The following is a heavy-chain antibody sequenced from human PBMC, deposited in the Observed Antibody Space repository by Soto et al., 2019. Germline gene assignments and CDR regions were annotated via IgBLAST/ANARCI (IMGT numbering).Heavy chain of an antibody. V-gene: IGHV1-18*01. CDR2: ISTYNGNT. CDR1: GYTFSKYG. J-gene: IGHJ4*02. D-gene: IGHD2-21*02. Sequence: QVQLVQSGAEVKKPGASVKVSCKTSGYTFSKYGITWLRQAPGQGLEYMGWISTYNGNTDYAQKLQGRVTMTTDTSTNTAYMELRSLRSDDTAVFYCATDGVVTASPFDYWGQGTLVTVSS. CDR3: ATDGVVTASPFDY.